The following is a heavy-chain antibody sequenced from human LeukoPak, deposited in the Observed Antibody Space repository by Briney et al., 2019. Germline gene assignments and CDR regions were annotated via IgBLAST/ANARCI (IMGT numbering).Heavy chain of an antibody. D-gene: IGHD6-19*01. V-gene: IGHV3-48*03. CDR2: ISGSGRTI. CDR1: GFTFSSYE. Sequence: GGSLRLSCAASGFTFSSYEMNWVRQAPGKGLEWVSYISGSGRTIYYANSVKGRFTISKDNAKNSLYLQMNSLRADDTAVYYCARLDASGLDYWGQGTLVTVSS. CDR3: ARLDASGLDY. J-gene: IGHJ4*02.